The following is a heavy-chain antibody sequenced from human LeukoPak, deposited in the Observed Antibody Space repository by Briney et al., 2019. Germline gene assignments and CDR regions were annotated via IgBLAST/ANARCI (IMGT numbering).Heavy chain of an antibody. CDR2: FDPEDGET. D-gene: IGHD6-19*01. J-gene: IGHJ4*02. Sequence: VASVKVSCKVSGYTLTELSMHWVRQAPGKGLEWMGSFDPEDGETIYAQKFQGRVTMTEDTSTDTAYMELSSLRSEDTAVYYCATDSQQWLAGYYFDYWGQGTLVTVSS. CDR3: ATDSQQWLAGYYFDY. V-gene: IGHV1-24*01. CDR1: GYTLTELS.